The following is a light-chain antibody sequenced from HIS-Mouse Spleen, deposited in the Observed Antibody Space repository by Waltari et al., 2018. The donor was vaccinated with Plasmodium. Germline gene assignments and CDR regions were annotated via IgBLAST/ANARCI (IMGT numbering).Light chain of an antibody. CDR2: QDS. J-gene: IGLJ2*01. Sequence: SYELTQPPSVSVSPGQTASITCSGDKLGDKYACCSQQKPGQSPVLVIYQDSKRPSGIPERFSGSNSGNTATLTISGTQAMDEADYYCQAWDSSTVVFGGGTKLTVL. V-gene: IGLV3-1*01. CDR3: QAWDSSTVV. CDR1: KLGDKY.